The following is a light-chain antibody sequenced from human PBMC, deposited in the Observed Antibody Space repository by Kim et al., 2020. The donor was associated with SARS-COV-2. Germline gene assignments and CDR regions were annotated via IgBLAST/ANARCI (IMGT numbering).Light chain of an antibody. J-gene: IGLJ3*02. CDR1: SSNIGSNY. CDR2: SNN. CDR3: AAWDDSLSGWV. Sequence: QSVLTQPPSPSGTPGQRVTISCSGSSSNIGSNYVYWYQQLPGTAPKLLIYSNNQRPSGVPDRFSGSKSGTSASLAISGLRSEDEADYYCAAWDDSLSGWVFGGGTQLTVL. V-gene: IGLV1-47*02.